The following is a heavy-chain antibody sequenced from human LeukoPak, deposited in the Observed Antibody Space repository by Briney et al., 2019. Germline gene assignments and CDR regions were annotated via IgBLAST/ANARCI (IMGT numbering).Heavy chain of an antibody. CDR3: AKGWSSGSHPIDN. Sequence: GGSLRLSCAASGFIFTKYSMNWVRQAPGKGLEWISGISTGGGSTYYADSVKGRFTISRDNFKNTLYLQMNSLRAEDTAVYSCAKGWSSGSHPIDNWGQGTLVTVSS. V-gene: IGHV3-23*01. J-gene: IGHJ4*02. CDR2: ISTGGGST. D-gene: IGHD1-26*01. CDR1: GFIFTKYS.